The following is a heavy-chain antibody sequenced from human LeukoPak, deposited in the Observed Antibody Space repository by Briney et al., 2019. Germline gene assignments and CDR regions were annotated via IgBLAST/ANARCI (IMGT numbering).Heavy chain of an antibody. Sequence: PSETLSHTCAVSGGSISSSYDQWVWIRQPPGKGLEWIGSIYYSGSSYNSPSLKSRVTISFDTSKNQFSLKLTSVTAADAAIYYCATRETVDFHHWGRGPVITVSA. D-gene: IGHD6-19*01. CDR1: GGSISSSYDQ. CDR2: IYYSGSS. V-gene: IGHV4-39*01. CDR3: ATRETVDFHH. J-gene: IGHJ4*02.